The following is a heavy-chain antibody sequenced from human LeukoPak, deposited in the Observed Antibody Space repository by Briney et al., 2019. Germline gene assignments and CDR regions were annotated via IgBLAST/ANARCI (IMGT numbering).Heavy chain of an antibody. CDR1: GSTFSTYE. V-gene: IGHV3-30*04. Sequence: GGSLRLSCAASGSTFSTYEMHWVRQAPGKGLEWVAVISHDGNDQYYGDSVKGRFTISRDNSKNALYLQMNSLRLEDTAVYYCARDRDCSRTSCFNAFDVWGQGTMAIVSS. CDR2: ISHDGNDQ. J-gene: IGHJ3*01. CDR3: ARDRDCSRTSCFNAFDV. D-gene: IGHD2-2*01.